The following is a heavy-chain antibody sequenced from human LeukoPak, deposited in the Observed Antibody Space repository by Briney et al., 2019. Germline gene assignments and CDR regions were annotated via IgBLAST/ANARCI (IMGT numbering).Heavy chain of an antibody. CDR2: ISGEGGST. J-gene: IGHJ4*02. Sequence: PGGSLRLSCAASGFTFDDYAMHGVRQAPGKGLEGVSLISGEGGSTYYADSVKGRFTISRDNRKNSLCLQMNSLRTDDTALYYCAKLLNRGTYYYDSSGYYPNDYWGQGTLVPVSS. D-gene: IGHD3-22*01. CDR1: GFTFDDYA. V-gene: IGHV3-43*02. CDR3: AKLLNRGTYYYDSSGYYPNDY.